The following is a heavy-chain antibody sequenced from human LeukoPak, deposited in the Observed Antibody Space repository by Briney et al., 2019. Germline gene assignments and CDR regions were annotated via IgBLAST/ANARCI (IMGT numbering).Heavy chain of an antibody. CDR3: ARVGERPGYYFDY. CDR2: IYHSGST. CDR1: GGSISSTNYY. Sequence: PSETLSLTCTVSGGSISSTNYYWGWIRQPPGKGLEWIGSIYHSGSTYYNPSLKSRVTISVDTSKNQFSLKLSSVTAADTAVYYCARVGERPGYYFDYWGQGTLVTVSS. V-gene: IGHV4-39*07. D-gene: IGHD1-26*01. J-gene: IGHJ4*02.